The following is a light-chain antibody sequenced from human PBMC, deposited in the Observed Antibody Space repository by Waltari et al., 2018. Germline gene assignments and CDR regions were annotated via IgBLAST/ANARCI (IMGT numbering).Light chain of an antibody. J-gene: IGKJ1*01. CDR1: QSIGSH. CDR2: GAS. V-gene: IGKV3-15*01. Sequence: EIVMTQSPATLSVSPGERVTLSCRASQSIGSHLAWYQQTPGQGPRLLIYGASTRATGIPARFSGRGSGTEFTLTISSLQSEDFAVYFCQQYDNWPRTFGQGTKVEI. CDR3: QQYDNWPRT.